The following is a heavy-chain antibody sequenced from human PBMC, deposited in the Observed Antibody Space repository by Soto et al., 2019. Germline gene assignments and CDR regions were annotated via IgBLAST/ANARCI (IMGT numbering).Heavy chain of an antibody. Sequence: SETLSLTCTVSGDSISTRSNYWAWIRQPPGKGLEWIGSIYYTGGTYYNPSLKSRVTLFLDTSKNQFSLNLNSVTAADTAVYYCAREGPPIRAHNPPEYFQLRAQGTPVTVSS. CDR3: AREGPPIRAHNPPEYFQL. V-gene: IGHV4-39*02. CDR1: GDSISTRSNY. J-gene: IGHJ1*01. CDR2: IYYTGGT.